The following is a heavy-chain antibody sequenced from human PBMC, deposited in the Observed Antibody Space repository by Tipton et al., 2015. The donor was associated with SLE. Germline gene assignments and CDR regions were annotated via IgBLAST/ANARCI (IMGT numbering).Heavy chain of an antibody. D-gene: IGHD2-2*01. CDR2: VYYTGGT. V-gene: IGHV4-59*11. Sequence: TLSLTCTVSGGSINSHYWSWIRQPPGKGLQWIGYVYYTGGTNYNPSLKSRVTISADTSKNQFSLKLSSVTAADTAVYYCAGYCTSTSCYEARGGMDVWGQGTMLTVSS. CDR3: AGYCTSTSCYEARGGMDV. J-gene: IGHJ6*02. CDR1: GGSINSHY.